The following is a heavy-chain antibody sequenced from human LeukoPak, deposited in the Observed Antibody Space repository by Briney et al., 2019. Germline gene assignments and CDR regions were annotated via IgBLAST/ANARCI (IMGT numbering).Heavy chain of an antibody. CDR1: GFTFSTFA. D-gene: IGHD1-26*01. CDR3: AKDVHPLSGSYLAY. J-gene: IGHJ4*02. Sequence: GGSLRLSCAASGFTFSTFAMSWVREAPGKGVEGVSSISNTGTTTYYADSVKGRFTISRDKSKNTLYLQMNSLRAEDTAVYYCAKDVHPLSGSYLAYWGQGTLVTVSS. V-gene: IGHV3-23*01. CDR2: ISNTGTTT.